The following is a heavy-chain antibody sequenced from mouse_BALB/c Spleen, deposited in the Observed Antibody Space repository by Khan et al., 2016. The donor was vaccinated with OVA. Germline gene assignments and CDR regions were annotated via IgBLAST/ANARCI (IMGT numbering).Heavy chain of an antibody. CDR1: GYTFTDYS. CDR2: INTETGEP. CDR3: ASNFLYYFVSSPVAY. Sequence: QIQLVQSGPELKKPGETVKISCKASGYTFTDYSMHWVKQAPGKGLKWMGWINTETGEPTYADDFKGRFTFSLETSASTAYLQINNLKNEDTTTSFCASNFLYYFVSSPVAYWGRGALVSVSA. D-gene: IGHD1-1*01. J-gene: IGHJ3*01. V-gene: IGHV9-2-1*01.